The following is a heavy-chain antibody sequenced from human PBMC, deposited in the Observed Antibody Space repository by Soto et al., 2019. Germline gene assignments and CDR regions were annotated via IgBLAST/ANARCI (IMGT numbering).Heavy chain of an antibody. CDR1: GVSMSGGNYF. D-gene: IGHD2-21*02. CDR2: IYSSGRT. J-gene: IGHJ5*02. Sequence: QLRVQESGPGLVKPSETLSLTCSVTGVSMSGGNYFWGWIRQPPEKALEWIGSIYSSGRTIYNPSLKSRVTLSVDTSMTHFSLKLTFVTAADTALYFCARHSQGRDYYGYSNWFDPWGQGTLVTVSS. CDR3: ARHSQGRDYYGYSNWFDP. V-gene: IGHV4-39*01.